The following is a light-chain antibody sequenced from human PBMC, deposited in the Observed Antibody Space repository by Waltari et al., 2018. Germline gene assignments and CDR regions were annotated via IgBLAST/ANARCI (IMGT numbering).Light chain of an antibody. J-gene: IGLJ1*01. CDR3: SSYAGNNNCV. Sequence: QSALTQPPSASGSPGQSVTISCTGTSGDVGAYNYVSWYQQYPGKAPKLMIYEVTKRPSGVPDRFSASKSGNTASLTVSGLQAEDEADYYCSSYAGNNNCVFGTGTKVTVL. V-gene: IGLV2-8*01. CDR1: SGDVGAYNY. CDR2: EVT.